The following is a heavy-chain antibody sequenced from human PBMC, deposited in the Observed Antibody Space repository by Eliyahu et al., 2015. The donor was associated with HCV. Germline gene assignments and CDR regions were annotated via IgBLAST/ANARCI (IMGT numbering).Heavy chain of an antibody. CDR2: IYWDDDK. Sequence: QITLKESGPTLVSPTQTLTLTCTLSGFSISTYGVGXGWIRQPPGEALEWLVFIYWDDDKRYSPSLRSRLTVTKDTSKNQVTLTMTNMDPVDTATYYCAHRLHTGRDWNTGYFDYWGQGALVTVSS. CDR1: GFSISTYGVG. D-gene: IGHD1-1*01. V-gene: IGHV2-5*02. CDR3: AHRLHTGRDWNTGYFDY. J-gene: IGHJ4*02.